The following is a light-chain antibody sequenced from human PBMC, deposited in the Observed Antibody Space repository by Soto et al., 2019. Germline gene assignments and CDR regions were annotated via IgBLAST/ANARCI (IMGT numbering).Light chain of an antibody. Sequence: DIQMTQSPSSLSASVGVRVTITCRASQGISNYLAWYHQIPGKVTKFLISAASTLKSGVSSLFSGSGSVTDLTLTISRLQHEGGATYCWHLHTYVSAFGGGTKVVIK. CDR3: HLHTYVSA. J-gene: IGKJ4*01. CDR1: QGISNY. V-gene: IGKV1-27*01. CDR2: AAS.